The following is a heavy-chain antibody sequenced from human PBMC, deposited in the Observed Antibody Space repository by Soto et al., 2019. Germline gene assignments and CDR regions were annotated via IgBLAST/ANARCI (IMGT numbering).Heavy chain of an antibody. CDR1: GFTFTDAW. J-gene: IGHJ4*02. D-gene: IGHD4-4*01. CDR2: MKSKAAGGTT. CDR3: TTDSLSSTTVGRFDY. Sequence: EVQLVESGGDLVKPGGSLRLSCAASGFTFTDAWINWVRQAPGKGLEWVGRMKSKAAGGTTDFAEPVKGRFAISRDDSYSMVYLQMNRLKNEDTAFYYCTTDSLSSTTVGRFDYWGQGTLVIVSS. V-gene: IGHV3-15*07.